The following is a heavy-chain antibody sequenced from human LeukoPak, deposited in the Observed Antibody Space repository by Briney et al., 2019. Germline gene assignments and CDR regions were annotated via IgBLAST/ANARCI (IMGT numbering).Heavy chain of an antibody. CDR3: ARVMVLYYFDY. D-gene: IGHD3-10*01. J-gene: IGHJ4*02. Sequence: SETLSLTCTVSGGSISNYYWSWIRQPPGKGLEWIGYIYYSGSTNYNPSLKSRVTISVDTSMHQFSLKLSSVTAADTAVYFCARVMVLYYFDYWGQGTLVTVSS. CDR1: GGSISNYY. V-gene: IGHV4-59*12. CDR2: IYYSGST.